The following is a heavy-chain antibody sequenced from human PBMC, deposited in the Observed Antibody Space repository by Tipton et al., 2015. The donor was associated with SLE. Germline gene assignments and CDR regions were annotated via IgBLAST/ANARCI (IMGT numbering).Heavy chain of an antibody. CDR1: GFMFSTYW. J-gene: IGHJ3*02. Sequence: GSLRLSCAASGFMFSTYWMNWVRQPPGRGLGWVASMNPDGSEIYYVDSVKGRFTISRDNAHNSLYVQMNSRRAEDTAVYYCATDRGFSSFDIWGQGTVVTVSS. CDR2: MNPDGSEI. CDR3: ATDRGFSSFDI. V-gene: IGHV3-7*01.